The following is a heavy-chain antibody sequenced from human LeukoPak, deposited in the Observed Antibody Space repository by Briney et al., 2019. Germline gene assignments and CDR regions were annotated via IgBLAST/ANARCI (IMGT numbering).Heavy chain of an antibody. J-gene: IGHJ4*02. Sequence: SETLSLTCAVYGGSFSGYYWSWIRQPPGKGLEWIGEINHSGSTNYNPSLKSRVTISVDTSKNQFSLKLSSVTAADTAVYYCARGQGIQLWLLGYFDYWGQGTLVTVSS. D-gene: IGHD5-18*01. CDR3: ARGQGIQLWLLGYFDY. V-gene: IGHV4-34*01. CDR1: GGSFSGYY. CDR2: INHSGST.